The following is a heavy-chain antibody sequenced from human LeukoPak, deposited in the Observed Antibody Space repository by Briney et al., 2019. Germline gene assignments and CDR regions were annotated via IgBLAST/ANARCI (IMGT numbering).Heavy chain of an antibody. CDR2: IYPNSGGT. V-gene: IGHV1-2*06. D-gene: IGHD1-7*01. CDR3: ARGRIVYVELGLRFDY. J-gene: IGHJ4*02. CDR1: GYTFTGYY. Sequence: ASVKVSCKASGYTFTGYYMHWVRQAPGQGLEWMGRIYPNSGGTNYAQKFQGRVTMTRDASISTAYMELSRLRSDDTAVYYCARGRIVYVELGLRFDYWGQGTLVTVSS.